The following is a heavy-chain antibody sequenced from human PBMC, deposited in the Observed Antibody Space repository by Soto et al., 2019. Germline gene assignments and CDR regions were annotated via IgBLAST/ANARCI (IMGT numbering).Heavy chain of an antibody. V-gene: IGHV4-59*01. Sequence: SETLSLTCTVFGASISSSYWSWIRQSPGKGLEWIGYVYYTGNTNYNPSLKSRVTISVDTSKNHFSLKLSSVTAADTAVYYCARGYYDSAGQSNNFDIWGQGTLVTVPS. D-gene: IGHD3-22*01. CDR3: ARGYYDSAGQSNNFDI. CDR2: VYYTGNT. CDR1: GASISSSY. J-gene: IGHJ3*02.